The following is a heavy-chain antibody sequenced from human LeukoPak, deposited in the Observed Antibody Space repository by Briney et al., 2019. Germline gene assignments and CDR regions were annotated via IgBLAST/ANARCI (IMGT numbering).Heavy chain of an antibody. V-gene: IGHV3-30*07. J-gene: IGHJ4*02. D-gene: IGHD3-22*01. Sequence: DSVKGRFTISRDNSKNTLYLQMSSLRAEDTAVYYCARDRSYYYDSSGEILGYWGQGTLVTVSS. CDR3: ARDRSYYYDSSGEILGY.